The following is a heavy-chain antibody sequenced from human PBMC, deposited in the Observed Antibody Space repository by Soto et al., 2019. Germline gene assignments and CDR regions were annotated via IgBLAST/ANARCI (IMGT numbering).Heavy chain of an antibody. Sequence: EVQLVASGGGLVQAGGSLRLSCEASGFTFSSYWMNWVRQAPGKGLEWVANIKQDGREKKYVDSVRGRFTISRDNAKNSLYIQMDSLRVEDTAVYYCARDRGDYWKVTGAIDVWGQGTMVRVSS. J-gene: IGHJ3*01. CDR3: ARDRGDYWKVTGAIDV. CDR2: IKQDGREK. CDR1: GFTFSSYW. V-gene: IGHV3-7*01. D-gene: IGHD4-17*01.